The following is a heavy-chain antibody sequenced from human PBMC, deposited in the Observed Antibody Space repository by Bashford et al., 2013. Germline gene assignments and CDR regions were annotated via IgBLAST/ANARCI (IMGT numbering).Heavy chain of an antibody. CDR2: IYYIGTT. V-gene: IGHV4-59*01. Sequence: SETLSLTCTVSGGSISSYYWSWIRQPPGKGLEWIGYIYYIGTTNYNPSLKSRVTISVDTSKNQFSLKLSSVTAADTAVYYCARNYYDSSGYDDAFDIWGQGTMVTVSS. J-gene: IGHJ3*02. D-gene: IGHD3-22*01. CDR1: GGSISSYY. CDR3: ARNYYDSSGYDDAFDI.